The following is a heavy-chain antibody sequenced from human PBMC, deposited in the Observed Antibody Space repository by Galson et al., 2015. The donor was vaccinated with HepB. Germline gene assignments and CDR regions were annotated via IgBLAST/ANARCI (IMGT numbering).Heavy chain of an antibody. CDR2: IIPIFGTA. CDR1: GCTFSSYA. CDR3: ARARYCSGGSCYYMDV. V-gene: IGHV1-69*13. Sequence: SVKVSCKASGCTFSSYAISWVRQAPGQGLEWMGGIIPIFGTANYAQKFQGRVTITADESTSTAYMELSSLRSEDTAVYYCARARYCSGGSCYYMDVWGKGTTVTVSS. D-gene: IGHD2-15*01. J-gene: IGHJ6*03.